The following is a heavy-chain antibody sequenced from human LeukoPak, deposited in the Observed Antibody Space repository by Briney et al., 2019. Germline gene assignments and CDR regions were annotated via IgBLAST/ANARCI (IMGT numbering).Heavy chain of an antibody. J-gene: IGHJ6*03. D-gene: IGHD5/OR15-5a*01. CDR2: ISGSGGST. CDR1: GFTFSSQP. Sequence: PGGSLRLSCAASGFTFSSQPMSWVRQAPGKGLEWVSVISGSGGSTYYADSVKGRFTISRDNFKNTLYLQMNSLRAEDTAVYYCATDNLRSYYYMDVWGKGTTVTVSS. V-gene: IGHV3-23*01. CDR3: ATDNLRSYYYMDV.